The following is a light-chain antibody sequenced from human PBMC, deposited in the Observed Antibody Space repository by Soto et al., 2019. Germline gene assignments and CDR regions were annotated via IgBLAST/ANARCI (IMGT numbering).Light chain of an antibody. CDR2: AAS. V-gene: IGKV1-39*01. J-gene: IGKJ2*01. Sequence: IQMTQSPSSLSSTVGGKITITFRASPDNRRYLNWYQQKPRKAPKLLIYAASSLQSGVPSRFSGSGSGTDFTLTISSLQPEDFATYYCQQSYSTHYTFGQGTKLEIK. CDR3: QQSYSTHYT. CDR1: PDNRRY.